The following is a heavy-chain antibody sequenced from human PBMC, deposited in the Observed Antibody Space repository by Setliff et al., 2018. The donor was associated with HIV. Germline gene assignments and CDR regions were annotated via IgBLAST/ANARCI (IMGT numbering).Heavy chain of an antibody. Sequence: ASVKVSCKASGHTFTGYYMHWVRQAPGQGLEWMGRINPNSGDTNYAQKFKGRVTMTRDTSISTAYMEVTRLRSDDTAVYYCARDPNRIAVAGTFDYWGQGTLVTVSS. CDR1: GHTFTGYY. V-gene: IGHV1-2*06. CDR3: ARDPNRIAVAGTFDY. D-gene: IGHD6-19*01. J-gene: IGHJ4*02. CDR2: INPNSGDT.